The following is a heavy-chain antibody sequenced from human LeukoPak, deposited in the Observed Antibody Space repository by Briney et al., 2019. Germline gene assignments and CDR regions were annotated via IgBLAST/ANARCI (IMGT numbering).Heavy chain of an antibody. CDR3: ARVDSSGYYWYYYYGMDV. V-gene: IGHV1-8*01. CDR1: VYTFTSYD. CDR2: MNPNSGNT. J-gene: IGHJ6*02. D-gene: IGHD3-22*01. Sequence: GASVTVSCTASVYTFTSYDINWLRQATGQGLEWVGWMNPNSGNTGYAQKFQGRVTMTRNTSISTAYMELSSLRSEDTAVYYCARVDSSGYYWYYYYGMDVWGQGTTVTVSS.